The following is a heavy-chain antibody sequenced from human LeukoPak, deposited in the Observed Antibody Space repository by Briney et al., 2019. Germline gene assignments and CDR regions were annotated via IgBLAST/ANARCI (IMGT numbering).Heavy chain of an antibody. CDR3: ARYRRDDAFDI. V-gene: IGHV4-39*01. J-gene: IGHJ3*02. CDR1: GGSISSSSYY. CDR2: IYYSGGT. Sequence: SETLSLTCTVSGGSISSSSYYWGWIRQPPGKGLEWIGSIYYSGGTYYNPSLKSRVTISVDTSKNQFSLKLSSVTAADTAVYYCARYRRDDAFDIWGQGTMVTVSS. D-gene: IGHD2-2*01.